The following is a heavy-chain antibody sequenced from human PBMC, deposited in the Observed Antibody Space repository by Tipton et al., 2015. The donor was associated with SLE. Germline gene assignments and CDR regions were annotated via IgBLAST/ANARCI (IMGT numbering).Heavy chain of an antibody. D-gene: IGHD5-24*01. J-gene: IGHJ4*02. Sequence: TLSLTCAVSGFSISSAYYWGWIRQPPGKGLEWIGYIHYSGRTDYNPSLKSRVTMSLDTSENQFSLKLSSVTAADTAVYYCARDLDGYNYGDYWGQGILVTVSS. V-gene: IGHV4-28*03. CDR1: GFSISSAYY. CDR3: ARDLDGYNYGDY. CDR2: IHYSGRT.